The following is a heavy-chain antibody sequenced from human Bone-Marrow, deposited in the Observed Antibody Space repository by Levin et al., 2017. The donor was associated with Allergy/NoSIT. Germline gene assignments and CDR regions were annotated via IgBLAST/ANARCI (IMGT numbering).Heavy chain of an antibody. J-gene: IGHJ4*02. CDR1: GFMFSSYW. CDR2: IKQDGSHS. CDR3: ARGPSIVVTTL. D-gene: IGHD2-21*01. Sequence: ASVKVSCAASGFMFSSYWMSWVRHTPGKGLEWVANIKQDGSHSNYVDSVKGRFTISRDNAKNSLYLQMNSLRDEDTAVYYCARGPSIVVTTLWGQGTPVTVSS. V-gene: IGHV3-7*01.